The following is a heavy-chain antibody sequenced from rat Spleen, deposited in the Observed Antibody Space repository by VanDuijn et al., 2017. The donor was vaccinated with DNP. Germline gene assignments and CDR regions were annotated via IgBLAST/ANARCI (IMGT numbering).Heavy chain of an antibody. CDR1: GFPFSNYD. CDR3: ARDSYSAPFDY. D-gene: IGHD1-1*01. CDR2: ITTSGGST. V-gene: IGHV5-25*01. J-gene: IGHJ2*01. Sequence: EVQLVESGGGLVQPGRSLRPPCAASGFPFSNYDMAWSRQAPTKGLEWVASITTSGGSTYYRDSVKGRFTVSRDDAKRTLYLQMDSLRSEDTATYYCARDSYSAPFDYWGQGVMVSVSS.